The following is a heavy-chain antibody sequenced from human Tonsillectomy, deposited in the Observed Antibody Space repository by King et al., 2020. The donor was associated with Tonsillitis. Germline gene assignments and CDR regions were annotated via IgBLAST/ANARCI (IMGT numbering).Heavy chain of an antibody. CDR1: GGSISSSNW. V-gene: IGHV4-4*02. J-gene: IGHJ3*02. CDR3: ARSPNYYDSSGYSWAFDM. CDR2: IYHTGRT. D-gene: IGHD3-22*01. Sequence: QLQESGPGLVKPSGTLSLTCAVSGGSISSSNWWSWVRQPPGKGLEWIGEIYHTGRTNYNPSLKSRVAISVDNSKNQFSLELTSGTAAETAVYYCARSPNYYDSSGYSWAFDMWGQGTMVTVSS.